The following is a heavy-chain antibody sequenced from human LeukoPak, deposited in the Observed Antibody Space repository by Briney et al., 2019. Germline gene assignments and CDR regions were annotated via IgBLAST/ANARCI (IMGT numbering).Heavy chain of an antibody. V-gene: IGHV4-61*09. CDR1: GDSISSGTYY. D-gene: IGHD1-14*01. Sequence: PSQTLSLTCTVSGDSISSGTYYWSWIRQPAGKGLEWIGDIFHSGNTYYNPSLKSRVTISVDTSKNQFSLKLRSVTAADTAVYYCAGDSWPEVVRFDYWGQGTLVTVSS. CDR2: IFHSGNT. CDR3: AGDSWPEVVRFDY. J-gene: IGHJ4*02.